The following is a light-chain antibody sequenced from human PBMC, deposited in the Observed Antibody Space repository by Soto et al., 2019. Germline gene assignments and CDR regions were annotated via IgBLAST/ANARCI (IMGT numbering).Light chain of an antibody. CDR1: SSDIGAYNF. CDR3: SSFAGDNDVI. V-gene: IGLV2-8*01. Sequence: QLVLTQPPSASGSPGQSVTISCSGSSSDIGAYNFVSWYQQHPGQAPKLMIFEVNQRPSGVPNRFSGSKSGNTASLTVSGLQAEDEADYYCSSFAGDNDVIFGGGTKLTVL. CDR2: EVN. J-gene: IGLJ2*01.